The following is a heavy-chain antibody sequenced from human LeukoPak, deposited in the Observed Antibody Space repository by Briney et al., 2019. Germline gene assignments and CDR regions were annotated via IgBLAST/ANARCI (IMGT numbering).Heavy chain of an antibody. J-gene: IGHJ6*03. CDR1: GYTFTSYG. Sequence: VASVKVSCKASGYTFTSYGISWVRQAPGQGLEWMGWMNPNSGNTGYAQKFQGRVTMTRNTSISTAYMELSSLRSEDTAVYYCARSTGTGDYYYYYYMDVWGKGTTVTISS. D-gene: IGHD4-17*01. CDR3: ARSTGTGDYYYYYYMDV. V-gene: IGHV1-8*02. CDR2: MNPNSGNT.